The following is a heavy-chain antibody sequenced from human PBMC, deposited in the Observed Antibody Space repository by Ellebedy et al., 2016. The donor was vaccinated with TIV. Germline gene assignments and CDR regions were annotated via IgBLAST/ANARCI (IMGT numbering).Heavy chain of an antibody. CDR1: GFTFSSYA. CDR3: SKAYYYGSGSYHPDAFDI. D-gene: IGHD3-10*01. CDR2: ISYDGSNK. J-gene: IGHJ3*02. V-gene: IGHV3-30*01. Sequence: PGGSLRLSCAASGFTFSSYAMHWVRQAPGKGLEWVAVISYDGSNKYYADSVKGRFTISRDNSKNTLYLQMDSLRADDTAVYYCSKAYYYGSGSYHPDAFDIWGQGTMVTVSS.